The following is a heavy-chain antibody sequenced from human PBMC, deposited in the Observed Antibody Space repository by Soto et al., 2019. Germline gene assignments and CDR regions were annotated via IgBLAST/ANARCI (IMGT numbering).Heavy chain of an antibody. V-gene: IGHV3-23*01. CDR2: IGANGGGT. J-gene: IGHJ3*01. CDR3: ARDPNGDYLGAFDF. Sequence: GGSLRLSCAASGFTISSFFMSWVRQAPGKGLDWVSGIGANGGGTYYADSVKGRFIISRDNSKNTLYLQMNSLRAEDTAVYYCARDPNGDYLGAFDFWGQKTMVTVSS. CDR1: GFTISSFF. D-gene: IGHD4-17*01.